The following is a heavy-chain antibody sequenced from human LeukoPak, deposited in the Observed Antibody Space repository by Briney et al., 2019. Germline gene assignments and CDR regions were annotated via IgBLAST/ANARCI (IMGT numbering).Heavy chain of an antibody. CDR2: INQDGSEK. D-gene: IGHD3-10*01. CDR3: ARALWSGPVYYGMDV. CDR1: GFTFSNYW. V-gene: IGHV3-7*01. Sequence: GGSLRLSCAASGFTFSNYWMSWVRQAPERGLEWVANINQDGSEKYYADSMKGRFTISRDNAKNSLYLQMNSLRAEDTAVYYCARALWSGPVYYGMDVWGQGTTVTVSS. J-gene: IGHJ6*02.